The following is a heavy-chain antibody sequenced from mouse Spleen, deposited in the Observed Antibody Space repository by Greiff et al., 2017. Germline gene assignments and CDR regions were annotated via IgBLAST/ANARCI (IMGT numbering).Heavy chain of an antibody. CDR3: ARRDDGSSDY. CDR2: INPSTGGT. CDR1: GYSFTGYY. D-gene: IGHD1-1*01. V-gene: IGHV1-42*01. Sequence: EVQLQQSGPELVKPGASVKISCTASGYSFTGYYMNWVKQSPEKSLEWIVEINPSTGGTKYNQKFKAKATLTVDKSSSTAYMQLTSLTSEDSAVYCGARRDDGSSDYWGQGTTLTVSS. J-gene: IGHJ2*01.